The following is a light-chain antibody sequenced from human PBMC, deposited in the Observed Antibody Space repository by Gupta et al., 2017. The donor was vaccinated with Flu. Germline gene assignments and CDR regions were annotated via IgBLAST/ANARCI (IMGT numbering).Light chain of an antibody. Sequence: GDRVTITCRASQSVSNFLHWYQQEPGKAPKLLIYGASTLQGGVPSRFSGSGSGTDFTLTINNLQPADFATYYCQQGYNTPHTFGRGTTVEMK. J-gene: IGKJ4*02. CDR2: GAS. CDR1: QSVSNF. V-gene: IGKV1-39*01. CDR3: QQGYNTPHT.